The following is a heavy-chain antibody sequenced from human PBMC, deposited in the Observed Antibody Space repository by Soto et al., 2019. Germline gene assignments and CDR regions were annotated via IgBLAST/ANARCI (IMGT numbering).Heavy chain of an antibody. CDR3: ARSGLRRVNWFDP. D-gene: IGHD3-10*01. Sequence: QVQVVESGGGVVQPGRSLRLSCTASGFSLSNYAMHWVRQTPGEGLEWVAFISYDGNYKYYADSVKGRFTLSRDISNNTLYLEMNSLRTDDTAVYYCARSGLRRVNWFDPWGQGTLVTVSS. CDR1: GFSLSNYA. CDR2: ISYDGNYK. J-gene: IGHJ5*02. V-gene: IGHV3-30*03.